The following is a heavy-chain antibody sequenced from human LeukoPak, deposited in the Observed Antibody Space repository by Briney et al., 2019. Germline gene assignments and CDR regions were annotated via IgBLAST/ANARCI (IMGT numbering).Heavy chain of an antibody. Sequence: QPGGSLRLSCAASGFTFSNYWMHWVRQAPGKGLVWVSRINSDGSSTSYADSVKGRFTISRDNAKNTLYLQMNSLRAEDTAVYYCARVGIQRYFDYWGQGTLVTVSS. CDR3: ARVGIQRYFDY. CDR1: GFTFSNYW. J-gene: IGHJ4*02. D-gene: IGHD5-18*01. CDR2: INSDGSST. V-gene: IGHV3-74*01.